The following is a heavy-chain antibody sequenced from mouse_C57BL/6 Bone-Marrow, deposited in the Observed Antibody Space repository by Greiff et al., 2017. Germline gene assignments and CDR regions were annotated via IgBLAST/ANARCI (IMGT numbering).Heavy chain of an antibody. V-gene: IGHV1-19*01. CDR3: ARGYDYDYAMDY. CDR1: GYTFTDYY. D-gene: IGHD2-4*01. J-gene: IGHJ4*01. Sequence: EVQLQQSGPVLVKPGASVKMSCKASGYTFTDYYMNWVKQSHGKSLEWIGVINPYNGGTSYNQKFKGKATLTVDQSSSTAYMQLNSLTSEDSAVYYCARGYDYDYAMDYWGQGTSVTVSS. CDR2: INPYNGGT.